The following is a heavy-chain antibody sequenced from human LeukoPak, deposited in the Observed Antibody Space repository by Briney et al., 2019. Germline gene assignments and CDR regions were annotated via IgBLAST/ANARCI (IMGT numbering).Heavy chain of an antibody. CDR1: GFTFSGYA. D-gene: IGHD5-24*01. Sequence: GGSLRLSCAASGFTFSGYAMSWVRQTPGKGLEWVSTIGGSVDYTYYADSVKGRFTISRDNFRNTLFLYINSLRVDDTALYYCTKDQTGDGYNSMWGRGTLVTVSS. J-gene: IGHJ4*02. CDR3: TKDQTGDGYNSM. V-gene: IGHV3-23*01. CDR2: IGGSVDYT.